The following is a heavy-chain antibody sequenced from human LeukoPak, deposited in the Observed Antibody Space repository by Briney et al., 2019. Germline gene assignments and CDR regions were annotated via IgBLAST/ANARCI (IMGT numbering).Heavy chain of an antibody. D-gene: IGHD1-26*01. CDR1: GFTFSSYG. CDR3: ARGNVGASKGPAHFDY. J-gene: IGHJ4*02. V-gene: IGHV3-30*03. Sequence: GGSLRLSCAASGFTFSSYGMHWVRQAPGKGLEWVAVISYDGSNKYYADSVKGRFTISRDNSKNTLYLQMNSLRAEDTAVYYCARGNVGASKGPAHFDYWGQGTLVTVSS. CDR2: ISYDGSNK.